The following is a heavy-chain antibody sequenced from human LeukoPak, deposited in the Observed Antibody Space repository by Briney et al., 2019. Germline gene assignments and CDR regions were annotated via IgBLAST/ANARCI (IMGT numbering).Heavy chain of an antibody. CDR1: GGSFNGYY. CDR2: IHPSGST. D-gene: IGHD1-26*01. CDR3: ARGLDTYKSGVD. J-gene: IGHJ4*02. Sequence: SETLSLTCAVYGGSFNGYYCTWIRQAPGKGLEWIGEIHPSGSTNYNPSPMSRVSLSLDTSKNQFSLRLSSVTAADTAVYFCARGLDTYKSGVDWGQGTLVTVSS. V-gene: IGHV4-34*01.